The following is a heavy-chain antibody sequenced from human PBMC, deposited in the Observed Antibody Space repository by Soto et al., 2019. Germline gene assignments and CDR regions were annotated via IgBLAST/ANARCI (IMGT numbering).Heavy chain of an antibody. CDR3: ARRRARCPFNAFDI. J-gene: IGHJ3*02. CDR2: LYNGGST. Sequence: DVQLVETGGGLIQPGGSLRLSCTASGFIVSNRYMNWVRQAPGKGLEWVSILYNGGSTYYADSVKGRFTVSRDDSNNTVNLQMHNLRAEDTGSYSSARRRARCPFNAFDIWGRGTMVSVSS. CDR1: GFIVSNRY. V-gene: IGHV3-53*02. D-gene: IGHD3-16*01.